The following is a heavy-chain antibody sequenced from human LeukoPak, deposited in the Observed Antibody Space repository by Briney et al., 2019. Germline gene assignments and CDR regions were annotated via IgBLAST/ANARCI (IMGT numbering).Heavy chain of an antibody. J-gene: IGHJ5*02. CDR3: AREDTTMVTDNWFDP. Sequence: ASVKVSCTASGYTFTGYYMHWVRQAPGQGLEWMGWINPNTGGTNYAQNFQGRVTMTRDTSISTAYMELSRLRSDDTAVYYCAREDTTMVTDNWFDPWGQGTPVTVSS. D-gene: IGHD5-18*01. V-gene: IGHV1-2*02. CDR1: GYTFTGYY. CDR2: INPNTGGT.